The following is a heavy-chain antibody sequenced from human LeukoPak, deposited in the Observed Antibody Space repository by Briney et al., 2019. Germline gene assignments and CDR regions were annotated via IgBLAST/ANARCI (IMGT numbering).Heavy chain of an antibody. CDR3: ARENPSGYYNRPIDY. V-gene: IGHV4-59*01. CDR2: IYYSGSI. CDR1: GASISSYY. D-gene: IGHD3-22*01. Sequence: PSETLSLTCTVSGASISSYYWSWIRQPPGKGLEWIGDIYYSGSIKYNPSLKSRVTMSVDTSKNQYSLKLSSVTAADTAIYYCARENPSGYYNRPIDYWGQGTLVTVSS. J-gene: IGHJ4*02.